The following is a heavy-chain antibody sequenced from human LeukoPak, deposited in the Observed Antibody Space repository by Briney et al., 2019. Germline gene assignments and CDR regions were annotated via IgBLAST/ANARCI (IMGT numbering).Heavy chain of an antibody. Sequence: GGSLRLSCAASGFTFHDYAMHWVRQAPGKGLGWVSLISGDGGSTYYADSVKGRFTISRDNSKNSLYLQMNSLRTEDTALYYCTKDKVQYCTNGVCYSPGDYWGQETLVTVSS. D-gene: IGHD2-8*01. CDR2: ISGDGGST. CDR1: GFTFHDYA. V-gene: IGHV3-43*02. CDR3: TKDKVQYCTNGVCYSPGDY. J-gene: IGHJ4*02.